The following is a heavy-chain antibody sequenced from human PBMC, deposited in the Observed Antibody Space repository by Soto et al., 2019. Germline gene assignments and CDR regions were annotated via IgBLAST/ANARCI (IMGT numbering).Heavy chain of an antibody. V-gene: IGHV3-23*01. CDR1: GFTFSSYA. CDR2: ISGSGGST. D-gene: IGHD5-12*01. CDR3: AKYVDIVATIHWYFDL. J-gene: IGHJ2*01. Sequence: EVQLLESGGGLAQPGGSLRLSCAASGFTFSSYAMSWVRQAPGKGLEWVSAISGSGGSTYYADSVKGRFTISRDNSKNTLYLQMNSLRAEDTAVYYCAKYVDIVATIHWYFDLWGRGTLVTVSS.